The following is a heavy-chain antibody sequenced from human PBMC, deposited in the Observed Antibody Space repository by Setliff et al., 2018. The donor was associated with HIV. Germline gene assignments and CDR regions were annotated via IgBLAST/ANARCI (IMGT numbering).Heavy chain of an antibody. D-gene: IGHD3-22*01. Sequence: SETLSLTCTVSGGSISSSSYYWGCIRQPPGKGLEWIGSIYYTGSANYNPSLKSRVTMSVDTSKNQFSLKLSSVTAADTAVYYCASGYQYDSSGYYYVTPIGYWGQGTLVTVSS. V-gene: IGHV4-39*01. J-gene: IGHJ4*02. CDR1: GGSISSSSYY. CDR3: ASGYQYDSSGYYYVTPIGY. CDR2: IYYTGSA.